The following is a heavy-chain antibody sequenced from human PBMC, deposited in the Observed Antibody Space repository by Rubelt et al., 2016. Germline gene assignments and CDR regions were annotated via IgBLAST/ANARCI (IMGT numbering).Heavy chain of an antibody. Sequence: SGGSISSGGYSWSWIRQPPGKGLEWIGYIHYSGSTYYNPSLKSRVTISVDKSKNQFSLKLSSVTAADTAVYYCARTYYYDSSGYSDPLYYFDYWGQGTLVTVSS. V-gene: IGHV4-30-4*07. D-gene: IGHD3-22*01. CDR3: ARTYYYDSSGYSDPLYYFDY. CDR2: IHYSGST. CDR1: GGSISSGGYS. J-gene: IGHJ4*02.